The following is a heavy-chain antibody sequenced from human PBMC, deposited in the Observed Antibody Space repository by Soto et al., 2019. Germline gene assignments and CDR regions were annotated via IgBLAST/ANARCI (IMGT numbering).Heavy chain of an antibody. Sequence: EASVKVSCKASGGTFSSYAISWVRQAPGQGLEWMGGIIPIFGTANYAQKFQGRVTITADESTSTAYMELSSLRSEDTAVYYCARVAAGMVRGVIIRLYYYGMDVWGQGTTVTVSS. J-gene: IGHJ6*02. CDR1: GGTFSSYA. V-gene: IGHV1-69*13. CDR2: IIPIFGTA. D-gene: IGHD3-10*01. CDR3: ARVAAGMVRGVIIRLYYYGMDV.